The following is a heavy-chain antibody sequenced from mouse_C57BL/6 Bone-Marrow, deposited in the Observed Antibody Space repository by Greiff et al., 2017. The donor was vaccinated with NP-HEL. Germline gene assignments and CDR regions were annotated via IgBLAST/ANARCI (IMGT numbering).Heavy chain of an antibody. V-gene: IGHV5-17*01. CDR3: ARRLGFDY. CDR2: ISSGSSTI. D-gene: IGHD4-1*01. J-gene: IGHJ2*01. Sequence: EVHLVESGGGLVKPGGSLKLSCAASGFTFSDYGMHWVRQAPEKGLEWVAYISSGSSTIYSADTVKGRFTISRDNAKNTLCLQMTSLRSEDTAMYYCARRLGFDYWGQGTTLTVSS. CDR1: GFTFSDYG.